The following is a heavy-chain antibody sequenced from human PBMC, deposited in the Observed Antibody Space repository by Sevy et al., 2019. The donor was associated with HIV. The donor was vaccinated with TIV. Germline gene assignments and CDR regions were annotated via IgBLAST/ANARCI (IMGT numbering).Heavy chain of an antibody. CDR2: INSDGSST. V-gene: IGHV3-74*01. CDR1: GFTFSSYW. J-gene: IGHJ4*02. D-gene: IGHD6-19*01. Sequence: GGYLRLSCAASGFTFSSYWMHWVRQAPGKGLVWVSRINSDGSSTSYADSVKGRFTISRDNAKNTLYLQMNSLRAEDTAVYYCARATREAPTQRWLVRRTPDYWGQGTLVTVSS. CDR3: ARATREAPTQRWLVRRTPDY.